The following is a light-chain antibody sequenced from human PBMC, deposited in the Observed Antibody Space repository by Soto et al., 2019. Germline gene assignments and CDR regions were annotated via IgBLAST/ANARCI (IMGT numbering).Light chain of an antibody. CDR2: NVY. CDR1: SSDVGAYNF. CDR3: SAYTVSRTYV. Sequence: QSVLTQPASVSGSPGQSITISCTGTSSDVGAYNFVSWRQQHPGKDPKLMIYNVYDRPSGISYRFSGSKSGNTASLTISGLQAEDEAAYYCSAYTVSRTYVFRTGTTVTVL. V-gene: IGLV2-14*03. J-gene: IGLJ1*01.